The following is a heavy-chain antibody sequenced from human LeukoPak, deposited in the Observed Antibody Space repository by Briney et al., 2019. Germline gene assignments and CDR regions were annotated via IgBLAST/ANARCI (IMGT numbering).Heavy chain of an antibody. CDR1: GGSISSSIYY. D-gene: IGHD6-19*01. J-gene: IGHJ4*02. CDR2: IYYSGST. Sequence: SETLSLTCTVSGGSISSSIYYWGWIRQPPGKGLEWIVSIYYSGSTYYYPSLKSRVTISIDTSKNQFSLKLSSVTAADTAVYYCARPTRSGWYYYWGQGTLVTVSS. V-gene: IGHV4-39*01. CDR3: ARPTRSGWYYY.